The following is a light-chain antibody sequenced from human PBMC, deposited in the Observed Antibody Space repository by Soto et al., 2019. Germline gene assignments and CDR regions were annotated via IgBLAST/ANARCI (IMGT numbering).Light chain of an antibody. J-gene: IGKJ5*01. CDR2: GAS. CDR3: QQRNNWPIT. V-gene: IGKV3-11*01. Sequence: EILLTQSPSSLSLSPGERATLSCRASQSVESYLVWYQQKPGKAPRLLIFGASNRATGIPARFSGSGSGTDFTLTINSLEPDDFEVYYCQQRNNWPITFGQGTRLEIK. CDR1: QSVESY.